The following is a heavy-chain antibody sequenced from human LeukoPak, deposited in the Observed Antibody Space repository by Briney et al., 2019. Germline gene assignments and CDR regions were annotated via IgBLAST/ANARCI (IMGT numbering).Heavy chain of an antibody. Sequence: SETLSLTCAVSGGSISSSNWWSWVRPPPGKGLEWIGEIYDSGSTNYNPSLKSRVTTSRDTSKNQVSLELSYVTAADTAVYYCAKDRCSNGIGCYYYYMEVWGKGTTVTISS. V-gene: IGHV4-4*02. CDR1: GGSISSSNW. CDR3: AKDRCSNGIGCYYYYMEV. D-gene: IGHD2-8*01. CDR2: IYDSGST. J-gene: IGHJ6*03.